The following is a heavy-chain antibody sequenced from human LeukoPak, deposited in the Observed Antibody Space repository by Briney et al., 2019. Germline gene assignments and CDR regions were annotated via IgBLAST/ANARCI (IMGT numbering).Heavy chain of an antibody. CDR3: ARGYGGVNYYDSSGYYFDY. D-gene: IGHD3-22*01. V-gene: IGHV1-69*05. CDR2: IIRIYGRA. J-gene: IGHJ4*02. CDR1: GATFSSYA. Sequence: SVKLSFKASGATFSSYASSWVRQARGQPRKWMGRIIRIYGRANYAQQFQGRVTITTDESTSTAYMELSSLRTEDTAVYYCARGYGGVNYYDSSGYYFDYWGQGTLVTVSS.